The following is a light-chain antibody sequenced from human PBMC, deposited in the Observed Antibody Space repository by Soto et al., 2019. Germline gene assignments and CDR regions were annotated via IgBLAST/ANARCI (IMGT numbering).Light chain of an antibody. CDR3: QQYNNWPRT. CDR1: QSVSSN. J-gene: IGKJ1*01. Sequence: EIVMTQSPATLSVSPGERATLSCRASQSVSSNLAWYQQKPGQAPRLLIYGASTRDTGIPASFSGSGPGTEFTLPISSLQSEDFAVYYCQQYNNWPRTFGQGTKVEL. CDR2: GAS. V-gene: IGKV3-15*01.